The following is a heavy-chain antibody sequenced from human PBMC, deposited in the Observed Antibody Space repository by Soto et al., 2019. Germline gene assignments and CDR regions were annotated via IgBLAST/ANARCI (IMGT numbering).Heavy chain of an antibody. Sequence: KESGPVLVKPTETLTLTCTVSGFSLSNARMGVSWIRQPPGKSLEWLAHIFSNDEKSYSTSLKSRLTISKNTSKSQVVLTMTNMDPVDTATYYCARIRFRDGYNYGSSLFFDYWGQGTLVTVSS. V-gene: IGHV2-26*01. CDR3: ARIRFRDGYNYGSSLFFDY. J-gene: IGHJ4*02. CDR2: IFSNDEK. D-gene: IGHD5-12*01. CDR1: GFSLSNARMG.